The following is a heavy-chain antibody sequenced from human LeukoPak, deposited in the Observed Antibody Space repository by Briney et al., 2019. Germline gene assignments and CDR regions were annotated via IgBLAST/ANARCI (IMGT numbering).Heavy chain of an antibody. J-gene: IGHJ4*02. Sequence: SETLPLTCTVSGYSISSGYFWGWVRQPPGKGLEWIGSIYPGGTTYYSPSLKSRLTISVDTSRNQLSLKLSFVNAADTAVYYCAREERDKSWFVVGDYWGQGTLVTVSS. V-gene: IGHV4-38-2*02. D-gene: IGHD3-10*01. CDR3: AREERDKSWFVVGDY. CDR1: GYSISSGYF. CDR2: IYPGGTT.